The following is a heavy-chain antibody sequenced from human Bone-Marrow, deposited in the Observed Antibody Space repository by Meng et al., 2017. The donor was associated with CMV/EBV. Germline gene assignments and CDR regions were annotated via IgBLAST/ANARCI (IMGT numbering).Heavy chain of an antibody. D-gene: IGHD6-6*01. CDR2: INHSGST. CDR3: ATIEYSTSSDY. Sequence: LSCPVYGGSFNGFCWNWIRQPPGKGLEWIGEINHSGSTNYSPSLRSRVTMSVDTSKNQFSLKLNSVTAADTAVYYCATIEYSTSSDYWGQGTLVTVSS. V-gene: IGHV4-34*01. CDR1: GGSFNGFC. J-gene: IGHJ4*02.